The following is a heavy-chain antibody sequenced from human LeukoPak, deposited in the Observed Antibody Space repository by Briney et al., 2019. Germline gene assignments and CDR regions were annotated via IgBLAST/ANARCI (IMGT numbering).Heavy chain of an antibody. D-gene: IGHD6-6*01. CDR3: ASASRGIAACLDP. CDR2: IYYSGST. J-gene: IGHJ5*02. Sequence: SETLSLTCTVSGGSISSSSYYWGWIRQPPGKGLEWIGSIYYSGSTYYNPSLKSRVTISVDTSKNQFSLKLSSVTAADTAVYYCASASRGIAACLDPWGQGTLVTVSS. V-gene: IGHV4-39*01. CDR1: GGSISSSSYY.